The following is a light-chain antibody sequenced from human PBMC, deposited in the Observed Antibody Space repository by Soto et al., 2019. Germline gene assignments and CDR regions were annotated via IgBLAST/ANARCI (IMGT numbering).Light chain of an antibody. CDR2: GAS. V-gene: IGKV3-20*01. CDR3: QQYARSPET. CDR1: QSGSSN. J-gene: IGKJ1*01. Sequence: EIGMTQAPATPSLSTGERAPPSFRASQSGSSNLAWYQQKPGQAPRLLIYGASTRATGIPARFSGSGSGTDFTLTISRLEPEDFAVYYCQQYARSPETFGQGTKVDIK.